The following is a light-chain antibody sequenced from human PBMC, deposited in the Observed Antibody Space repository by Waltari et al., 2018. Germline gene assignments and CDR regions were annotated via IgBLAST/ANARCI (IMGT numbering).Light chain of an antibody. CDR1: SALNVDHFH. CDR3: MFWPSNVWV. J-gene: IGLJ3*02. CDR2: YMSNSEK. Sequence: QPVLTQPPSSSAYPGESARLTCTLPSALNVDHFHIYCYQQKPGSPPRFLLSYMSNSEKAQGSGVPRRFSGSKDASANAGILLISGLQSEDEADYYCMFWPSNVWVFGGGTKLTVL. V-gene: IGLV5-37*01.